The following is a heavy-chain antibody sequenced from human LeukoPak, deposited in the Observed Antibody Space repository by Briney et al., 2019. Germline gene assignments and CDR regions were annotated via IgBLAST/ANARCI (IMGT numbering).Heavy chain of an antibody. CDR2: IRGDGFDS. CDR3: ARDLVLGSGSLGY. Sequence: GGSLRLSCVASAFSHSSYWMHWVRQTPGKGLVWVARIRGDGFDSNYADSVRGRFTISRDNDKKTLYLQMDNLRDEDTAVYYCARDLVLGSGSLGYWGQGTLVTVSS. J-gene: IGHJ4*02. V-gene: IGHV3-74*01. D-gene: IGHD3-10*01. CDR1: AFSHSSYW.